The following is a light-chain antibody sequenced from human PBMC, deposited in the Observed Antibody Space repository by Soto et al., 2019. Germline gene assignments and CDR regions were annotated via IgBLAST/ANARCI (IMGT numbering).Light chain of an antibody. CDR1: QGISTY. J-gene: IGKJ1*01. V-gene: IGKV1-9*01. CDR2: GAS. Sequence: IQLTHSPSFLSASIGDRVTITCRASQGISTYLAWYQQKPGKAPKSLIYGASTLQSGVPSRFSGAGSGTEFTLTISSLQPEDFATYYCQELNSYPRTFGPGTKVDIK. CDR3: QELNSYPRT.